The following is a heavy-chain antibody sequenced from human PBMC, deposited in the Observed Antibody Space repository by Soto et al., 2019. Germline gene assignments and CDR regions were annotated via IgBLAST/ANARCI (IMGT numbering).Heavy chain of an antibody. CDR1: GVSISSGNW. CDR3: ERIPYDTRLNYMYFDF. D-gene: IGHD3-10*01. Sequence: SETLSLTCAVSGVSISSGNWWTWVRQSPQRGLEYIGEIFHDGTANYYPSFERRVAISVDTSKNQFSLKLTSVTAADTAIYFCERIPYDTRLNYMYFDFWGQGTLVTVSS. V-gene: IGHV4-4*02. CDR2: IFHDGTA. J-gene: IGHJ4*02.